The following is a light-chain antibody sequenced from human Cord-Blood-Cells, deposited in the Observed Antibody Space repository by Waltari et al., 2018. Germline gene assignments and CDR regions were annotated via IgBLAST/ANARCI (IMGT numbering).Light chain of an antibody. V-gene: IGLV2-11*01. Sequence: QSALTQPRSVSGSPGQSVTISCTGTSSDVGGYNYVSWYQQHPGKAPKLMICDVSKRPSGVPDRFAGSKSGNTASLTISGRQAEDEADDYCCSYAGSYTGVFGGGTKLTVL. J-gene: IGLJ3*02. CDR1: SSDVGGYNY. CDR2: DVS. CDR3: CSYAGSYTGV.